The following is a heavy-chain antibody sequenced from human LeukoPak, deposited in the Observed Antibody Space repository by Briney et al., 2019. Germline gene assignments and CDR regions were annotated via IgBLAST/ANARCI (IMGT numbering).Heavy chain of an antibody. V-gene: IGHV3-23*01. CDR1: GFTFSNYA. CDR3: AKDLGPPVFDY. J-gene: IGHJ4*02. CDR2: ITGSGVST. D-gene: IGHD1-14*01. Sequence: GGSLRLSCAASGFTFSNYAMSWVRQAPAKGLEWVSTITGSGVSTYYADFVRGRFTISRDNSKNTLHLQMNSLRVEDTAVFYCAKDLGPPVFDYWGQGTLVTVSS.